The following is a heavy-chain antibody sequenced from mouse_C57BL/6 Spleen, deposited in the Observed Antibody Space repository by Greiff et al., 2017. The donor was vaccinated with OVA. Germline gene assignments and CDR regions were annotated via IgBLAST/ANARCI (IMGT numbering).Heavy chain of an antibody. Sequence: EVMLVESGGGLVKPGGSLKLSCAASGFTFSSYAMSWVRQTPEKRLEWVATISDGGSYTYYPDNVKGRFTISRDNAKNNLYLQMSHLKSEDTAMYYGARYYYYGSDWYFDVWGTGTTVTVSS. J-gene: IGHJ1*03. V-gene: IGHV5-4*03. CDR3: ARYYYYGSDWYFDV. D-gene: IGHD1-1*01. CDR1: GFTFSSYA. CDR2: ISDGGSYT.